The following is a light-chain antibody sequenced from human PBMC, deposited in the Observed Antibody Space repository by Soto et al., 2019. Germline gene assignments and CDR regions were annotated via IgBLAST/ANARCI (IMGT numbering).Light chain of an antibody. Sequence: EIVLTQSPGTLSLSPGERATLSCRASQSVRNSYLAWYQQKPGQAPRLLIYGASSRATGIPDRFSGSGSGTDFTLTIRRLEPEDFAVYYCQQYGSSPLSITFGQGTRLEIK. CDR1: QSVRNSY. CDR3: QQYGSSPLSIT. V-gene: IGKV3-20*01. J-gene: IGKJ5*01. CDR2: GAS.